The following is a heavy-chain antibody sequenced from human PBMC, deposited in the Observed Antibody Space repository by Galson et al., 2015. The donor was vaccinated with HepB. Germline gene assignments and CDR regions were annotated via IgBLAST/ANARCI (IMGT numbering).Heavy chain of an antibody. J-gene: IGHJ4*02. CDR3: AKDALRYCSGGSCSFFDY. V-gene: IGHV3-30*18. CDR1: GFTFSSYG. CDR2: ISYDGSNK. D-gene: IGHD2-15*01. Sequence: SLRLSCAASGFTFSSYGMHWVRQAPGKGLEWVAVISYDGSNKYYADSVKGRFTISRDNSKNTLYLQMNSLRAEDTAVYYCAKDALRYCSGGSCSFFDYWGQGTLVTVSS.